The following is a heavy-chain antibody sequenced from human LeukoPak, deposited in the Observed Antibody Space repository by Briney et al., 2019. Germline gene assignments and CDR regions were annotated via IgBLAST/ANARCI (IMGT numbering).Heavy chain of an antibody. CDR1: GFIFGDYN. CDR2: IRAKIHDGTT. D-gene: IGHD3-10*01. J-gene: IGHJ4*02. Sequence: GGSLRLSCTTSGFIFGDYNMNWFRQAPGKGLEWVGYIRAKIHDGTTDFAASVKGRFTISRDDSKSIAYLQMTSLKGEDTAVYYCSRGQKDPYGPEFDYWGQGTLVTVSS. V-gene: IGHV3-49*03. CDR3: SRGQKDPYGPEFDY.